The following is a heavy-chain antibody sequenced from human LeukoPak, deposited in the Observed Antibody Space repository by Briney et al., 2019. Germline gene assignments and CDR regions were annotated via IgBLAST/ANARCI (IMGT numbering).Heavy chain of an antibody. CDR2: IKQDGSEK. V-gene: IGHV3-7*03. CDR1: GFTFSSHW. Sequence: GGSLRLSCAASGFTFSSHWMSWDRQAPGKGLEWVANIKQDGSEKYYVDSVKGRFTISRDNAKNSLYLQMNSLRAEDTAVYYCARYCSGGSCSSYYYYGMDVWGKGTTVTVSS. D-gene: IGHD2-15*01. CDR3: ARYCSGGSCSSYYYYGMDV. J-gene: IGHJ6*04.